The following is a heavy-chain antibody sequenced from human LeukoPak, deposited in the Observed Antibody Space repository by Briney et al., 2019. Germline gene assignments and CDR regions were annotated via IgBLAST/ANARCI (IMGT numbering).Heavy chain of an antibody. V-gene: IGHV3-21*01. J-gene: IGHJ5*02. Sequence: PGGSLRLSCAASGFTFSSYSMNWVRQAPGKGLEWVSSISSSSSYIYYADSWKGRFTISRDNAKNSLYLQMNSLRAEDTAVYYCARDSSGYFHWFDPWGQGTLVTVSS. CDR1: GFTFSSYS. CDR2: ISSSSSYI. D-gene: IGHD3-22*01. CDR3: ARDSSGYFHWFDP.